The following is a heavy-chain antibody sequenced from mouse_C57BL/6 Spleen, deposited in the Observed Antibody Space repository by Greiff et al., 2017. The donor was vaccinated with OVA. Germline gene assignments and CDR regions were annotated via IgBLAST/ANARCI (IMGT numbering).Heavy chain of an antibody. J-gene: IGHJ4*01. V-gene: IGHV1-81*01. D-gene: IGHD3-2*02. CDR1: GYTFTSYG. CDR2: IYPRSGNT. Sequence: QVQLQQSGAELARPGASVKLSCKASGYTFTSYGISWVKQRPGQGLEWIGEIYPRSGNTYYNEKFKGKATLTADKSSSTAYLERRSLTSEDSAVYCCASDSPAQATSAMDYWGQGTSVTVSS. CDR3: ASDSPAQATSAMDY.